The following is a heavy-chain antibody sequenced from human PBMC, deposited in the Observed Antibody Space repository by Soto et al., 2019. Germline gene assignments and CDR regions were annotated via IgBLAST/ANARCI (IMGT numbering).Heavy chain of an antibody. CDR2: IIPIFGTA. CDR1: GGTFSSYA. Sequence: SVKVSCKASGGTFSSYAISWVRQAPGQGLEWMGGIIPIFGTANYAQKFQGRVTITADESTSTAYMELSSLISEDTAVYYCATPQDYDGCLDSWGQGTLVTVSS. CDR3: ATPQDYDGCLDS. J-gene: IGHJ4*02. V-gene: IGHV1-69*13. D-gene: IGHD3-22*01.